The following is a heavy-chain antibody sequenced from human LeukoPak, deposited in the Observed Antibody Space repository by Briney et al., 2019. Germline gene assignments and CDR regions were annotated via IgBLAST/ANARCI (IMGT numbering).Heavy chain of an antibody. CDR3: ARGRRWFDP. CDR1: GGSFSGYY. Sequence: SETLSLTCAVYGGSFSGYYWSWIRQPPGKGLEWIGEINHSGSTNYNPSLKSRVTISVDTSKNQFSLKLSSVTAADTAVYYCARGRRWFDPWGQGTLVTVSS. CDR2: INHSGST. J-gene: IGHJ5*02. V-gene: IGHV4-34*01.